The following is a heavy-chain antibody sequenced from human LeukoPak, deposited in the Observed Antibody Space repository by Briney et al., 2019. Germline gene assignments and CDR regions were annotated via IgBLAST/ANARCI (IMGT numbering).Heavy chain of an antibody. CDR1: GHTFTSYG. J-gene: IGHJ3*02. V-gene: IGHV1-69*13. D-gene: IGHD3-22*01. CDR2: IIPIFGTA. CDR3: ARDLDYYDSSGYSLNAFDI. Sequence: ASVKVSCKASGHTFTSYGIGWVRQAPGQGLEWMGGIIPIFGTANYAQKFQGRVTITADESTSTAYMELSSLRSEDTAVYYCARDLDYYDSSGYSLNAFDIWGQGTMVTVSS.